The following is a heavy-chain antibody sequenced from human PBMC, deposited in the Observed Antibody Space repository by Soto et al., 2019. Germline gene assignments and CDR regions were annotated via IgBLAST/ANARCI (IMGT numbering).Heavy chain of an antibody. CDR2: INPNSGGT. CDR3: ARGARDPRNNWNDLTATYDMDV. Sequence: ASVKVSCKASGYTFTGYYMHWVRQAPGQGLEWMGWINPNSGGTNYAQKFQGWVTMTRDTSISTAYMELSRLRADDTAVYYCARGARDPRNNWNDLTATYDMDVWGKGTTVTVSS. J-gene: IGHJ6*03. D-gene: IGHD1-1*01. CDR1: GYTFTGYY. V-gene: IGHV1-2*04.